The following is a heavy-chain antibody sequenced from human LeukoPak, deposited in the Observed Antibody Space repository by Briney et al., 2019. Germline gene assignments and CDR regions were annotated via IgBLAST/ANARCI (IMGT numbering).Heavy chain of an antibody. CDR2: ISGSGSTI. J-gene: IGHJ4*02. V-gene: IGHV3-48*02. Sequence: GGSLRLSCVASGLTFSTTSMNWVRQAPGKGLEWVSYISGSGSTIYYTDSVKGRFTISRDNAKNSLFLQMNSLRDEDTAVYYCASGFSSSPYFDYWGQGTLVTVSS. D-gene: IGHD6-6*01. CDR1: GLTFSTTS. CDR3: ASGFSSSPYFDY.